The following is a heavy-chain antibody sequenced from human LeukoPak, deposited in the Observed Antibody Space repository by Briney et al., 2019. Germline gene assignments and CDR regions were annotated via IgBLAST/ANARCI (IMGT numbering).Heavy chain of an antibody. V-gene: IGHV4-39*07. CDR2: IYYSGST. CDR1: GGSISSSSYY. D-gene: IGHD3-10*01. J-gene: IGHJ4*02. Sequence: SETLSLTCTVSGGSISSSSYYWGWIRQPPGKGLEWIGSIYYSGSTYYNPSLKSRVTISVDTSKNQFSLKLSSVTAADTAVYYCARPRLLYGSGPTLVWGPGTLVTVSS. CDR3: ARPRLLYGSGPTLV.